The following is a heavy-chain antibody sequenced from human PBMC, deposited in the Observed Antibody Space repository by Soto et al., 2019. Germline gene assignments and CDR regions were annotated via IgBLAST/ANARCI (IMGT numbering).Heavy chain of an antibody. J-gene: IGHJ6*02. CDR2: VIPIFGTA. CDR3: ASSAARPSRPNYYYYGMDV. CDR1: GGTFSSYA. D-gene: IGHD6-6*01. Sequence: QVQLVQSGAEVKKPGSSVKVSCKASGGTFSSYAISWVRQAPGQGLEWMGVVIPIFGTANYAQKFPGRVTLTADETTSTAYMELSSLRSEDTAVYYCASSAARPSRPNYYYYGMDVCGQGTTVTVSS. V-gene: IGHV1-69*12.